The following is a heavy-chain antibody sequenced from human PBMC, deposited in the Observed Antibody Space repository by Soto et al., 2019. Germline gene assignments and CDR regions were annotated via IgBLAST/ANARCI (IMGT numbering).Heavy chain of an antibody. D-gene: IGHD2-21*02. J-gene: IGHJ4*02. CDR2: ISGSGGST. V-gene: IGHV3-23*01. CDR1: GFTFSSYA. Sequence: AGGSLRLSCAASGFTFSSYAMSWVRQAPGKGLEWVSAISGSGGSTYYADSVKGRFTISRDNSKNTLYLQMNSLRAEDTAVYYCAKDELAYCGGDCSTTFDYWGQGTLFTVSS. CDR3: AKDELAYCGGDCSTTFDY.